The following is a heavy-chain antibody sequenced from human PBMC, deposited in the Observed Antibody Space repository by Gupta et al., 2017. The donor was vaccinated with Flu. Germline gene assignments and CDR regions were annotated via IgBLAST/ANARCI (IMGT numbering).Heavy chain of an antibody. V-gene: IGHV3-23*01. CDR3: ASSYGDYVAFDI. Sequence: EVQLLESGGGLVQPGGSLRLSCAASGLTFSSYAMTWVRQAPGKGLEWVSAISGSGGSTYYADSVKGRFTISRDNSKNTLYLQMNSLRAEDTAVYYCASSYGDYVAFDIWGQGTMVTVSS. CDR2: ISGSGGST. CDR1: GLTFSSYA. D-gene: IGHD4-17*01. J-gene: IGHJ3*02.